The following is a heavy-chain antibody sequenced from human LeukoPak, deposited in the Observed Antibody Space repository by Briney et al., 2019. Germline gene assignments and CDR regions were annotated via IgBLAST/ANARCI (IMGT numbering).Heavy chain of an antibody. CDR2: ISYDGSNK. CDR1: GFTFSSYG. CDR3: EKSRHPYNWNDGAFFDY. J-gene: IGHJ4*02. V-gene: IGHV3-30*18. Sequence: GRSLRLSCAASGFTFSSYGMHWVRQAPGKGLEWVAVISYDGSNKYYADSVKGRFTISRDNSKNTLYLQMNSLRPEGTTVYYCEKSRHPYNWNDGAFFDYWGQGTLVTVSS. D-gene: IGHD1-20*01.